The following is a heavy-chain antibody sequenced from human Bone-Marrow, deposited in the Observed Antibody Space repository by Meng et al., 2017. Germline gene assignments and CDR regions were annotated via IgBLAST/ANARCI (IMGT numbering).Heavy chain of an antibody. CDR1: GGPISSGGYY. Sequence: QVQLQESGPGLVKHSQTLALTCTVSGGPISSGGYYWSWIRQPPGEGLEWIGYIYDSGNTFYNPSLKSRVTISLDTSKNQFSLKLSSVTAADTAVYYCARGLRGYDDSSGSFDYWGQGTLVTVSS. D-gene: IGHD3-22*01. CDR3: ARGLRGYDDSSGSFDY. J-gene: IGHJ4*02. V-gene: IGHV4-30-4*01. CDR2: IYDSGNT.